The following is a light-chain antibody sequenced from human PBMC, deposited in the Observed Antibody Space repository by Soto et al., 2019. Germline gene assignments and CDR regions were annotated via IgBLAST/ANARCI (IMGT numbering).Light chain of an antibody. J-gene: IGKJ2*01. Sequence: EIVLTQSPGTLSLSPGERATLSCRASQSVSSSYLAWYQQKLGQAPRLIIYGASDRATGIPDRFSGSGSGTDFTLTISRLEPEDFAVYYCQQYGSSPYTFGQGTKLEIK. V-gene: IGKV3-20*01. CDR1: QSVSSSY. CDR2: GAS. CDR3: QQYGSSPYT.